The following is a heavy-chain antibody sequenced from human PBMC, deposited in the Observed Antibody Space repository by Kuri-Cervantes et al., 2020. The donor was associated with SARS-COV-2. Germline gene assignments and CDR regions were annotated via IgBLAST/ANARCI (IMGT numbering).Heavy chain of an antibody. CDR2: ISSSGSSM. J-gene: IGHJ4*02. Sequence: GESLKISCAASGITFSDFYMSWIRQAPGKGLEWISYISSSGSSMYYADSVKGRFTISSDNSKNSLYLEMNSLRSEDTAVYYCAKVETSSIDYWGQGTLVTVSS. CDR1: GITFSDFY. V-gene: IGHV3-11*04. D-gene: IGHD3-3*01. CDR3: AKVETSSIDY.